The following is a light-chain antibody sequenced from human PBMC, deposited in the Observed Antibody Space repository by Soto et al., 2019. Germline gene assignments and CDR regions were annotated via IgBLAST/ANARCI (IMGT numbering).Light chain of an antibody. J-gene: IGKJ5*01. CDR1: QSVSSY. CDR3: QQYGSSIT. Sequence: ESVLTQSPATLSVSPGERATLSCRASQSVSSYLAWYQQKPGQAPRLLIYDASNRATGIPARFSGSGSGTDFALTIRRLEPEDFAVYYCQQYGSSITFGQGTRLEIK. CDR2: DAS. V-gene: IGKV3-20*01.